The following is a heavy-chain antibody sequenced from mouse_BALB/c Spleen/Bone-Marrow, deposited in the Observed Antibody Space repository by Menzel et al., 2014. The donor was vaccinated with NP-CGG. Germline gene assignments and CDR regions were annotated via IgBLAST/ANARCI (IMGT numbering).Heavy chain of an antibody. CDR1: GYTSTNYW. V-gene: IGHV1-63*02. CDR2: IYPGGGYT. J-gene: IGHJ3*01. D-gene: IGHD1-1*01. CDR3: STKDCGSSDPFAY. Sequence: VQLQQSGAELVRPGTSVKISCKASGYTSTNYWLGWVKQTPGHGLEWIGDIYPGGGYTNYNEKFKGQATLTADTSSSTAYMQHSSRTSEDSAVYFCSTKDCGSSDPFAYWGQGTLVTVSA.